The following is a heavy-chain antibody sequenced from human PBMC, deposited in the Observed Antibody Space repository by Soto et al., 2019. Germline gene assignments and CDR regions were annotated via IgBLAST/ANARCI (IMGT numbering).Heavy chain of an antibody. Sequence: EVQLLESGGGLVQPGGSLRLSCAASGFTFSTYAMTWVRQAPGKGLEWVSGITDSGGGTYYADSVKGRFAVSRDNSKSALSLEMNGLRAEDSAVYLCATSRTSDSYAYEMWGQGTKVTVSS. CDR2: ITDSGGGT. CDR3: ATSRTSDSYAYEM. CDR1: GFTFSTYA. D-gene: IGHD6-6*01. J-gene: IGHJ3*02. V-gene: IGHV3-23*01.